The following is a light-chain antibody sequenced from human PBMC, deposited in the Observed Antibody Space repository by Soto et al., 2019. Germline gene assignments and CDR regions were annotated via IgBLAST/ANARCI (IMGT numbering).Light chain of an antibody. J-gene: IGKJ5*01. Sequence: DIQMTQSPSTLSAYVGDRETITCRASQNIDGWLAWYQQKPGKAPKLLIYDASSLETGVSSRFSGSGSGAEFTLTISSLQPDDFATYYCQQYNDNSFFGQGTRLEVK. V-gene: IGKV1-5*01. CDR3: QQYNDNSF. CDR1: QNIDGW. CDR2: DAS.